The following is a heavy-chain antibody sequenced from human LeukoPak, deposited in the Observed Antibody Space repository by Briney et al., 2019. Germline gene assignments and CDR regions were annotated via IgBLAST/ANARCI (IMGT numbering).Heavy chain of an antibody. CDR2: ISWNSGSI. CDR1: GFTFDDYA. V-gene: IGHV3-9*01. CDR3: AKDPYDSSGYYYGYFDY. D-gene: IGHD3-22*01. J-gene: IGHJ4*02. Sequence: GGSLRLSCAASGFTFDDYAMHWVRQAPGKGLEWVSGISWNSGSIGYADSVKGRFTISRDNAKNSLYLQMNSLRAEDTALYYCAKDPYDSSGYYYGYFDYWGQGALVTVSS.